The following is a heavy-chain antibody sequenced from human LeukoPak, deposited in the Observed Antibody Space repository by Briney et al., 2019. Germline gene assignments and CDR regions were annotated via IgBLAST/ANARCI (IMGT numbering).Heavy chain of an antibody. D-gene: IGHD6-13*01. J-gene: IGHJ5*02. CDR2: ISAYDGNT. CDR1: GYTFTKYG. Sequence: ASVTVSCMASGYTFTKYGICRVRPAPGQGRAWVGWISAYDGNTEYAQMLQGRVTMTTDTSTSTAYMELRSLRSDDTAVYYCARDKVIASAGTPNWFDPWGQGTLVTVSS. CDR3: ARDKVIASAGTPNWFDP. V-gene: IGHV1-18*01.